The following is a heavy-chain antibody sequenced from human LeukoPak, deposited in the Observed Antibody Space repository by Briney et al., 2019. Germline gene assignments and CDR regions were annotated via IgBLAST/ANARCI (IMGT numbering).Heavy chain of an antibody. D-gene: IGHD3-22*01. CDR3: ARDTVVVVTGDHDAFDI. J-gene: IGHJ3*02. V-gene: IGHV1-69*06. Sequence: ASVKVSYKASRGTFNSYSISWVRQAPGQGLEWMGGIIPIFGAGNYAQKFQGRVTITADKSTSTAYMELSSVRSEDTAVYYCARDTVVVVTGDHDAFDIWGQGTMVTVSS. CDR1: RGTFNSYS. CDR2: IIPIFGAG.